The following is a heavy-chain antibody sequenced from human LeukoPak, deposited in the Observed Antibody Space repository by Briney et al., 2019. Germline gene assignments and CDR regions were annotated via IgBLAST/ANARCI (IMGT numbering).Heavy chain of an antibody. CDR1: GSTFSSYS. Sequence: GGSLRLSCAASGSTFSSYSMNWVRQAPGKGLEWVSSISSSSSYIYYADSVKGRFTISRDNAKNSLYLQMNSLRAEDTAVYYCAVALGYCSSTSCSDDAFDIWGQGTMVTVSS. V-gene: IGHV3-21*01. CDR2: ISSSSSYI. D-gene: IGHD2-2*01. CDR3: AVALGYCSSTSCSDDAFDI. J-gene: IGHJ3*02.